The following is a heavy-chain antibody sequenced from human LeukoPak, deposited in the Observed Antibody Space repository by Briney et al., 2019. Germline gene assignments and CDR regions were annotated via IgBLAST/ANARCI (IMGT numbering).Heavy chain of an antibody. CDR2: IYPGDSDT. J-gene: IGHJ5*02. D-gene: IGHD4-11*01. CDR1: GYSFTSYW. Sequence: GESLKISCKGSGYSFTSYWIGWVRQMPGKGLEWMGIIYPGDSDTRYGPSFQGQVTISADKSISTAYLQWSSLKASDTAMYYCATLYSNYSNWFDPWGQGTLVTVSS. V-gene: IGHV5-51*01. CDR3: ATLYSNYSNWFDP.